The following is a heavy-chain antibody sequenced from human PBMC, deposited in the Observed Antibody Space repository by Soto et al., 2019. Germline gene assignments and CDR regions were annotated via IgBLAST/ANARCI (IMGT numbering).Heavy chain of an antibody. D-gene: IGHD6-19*01. CDR2: ISGSGGST. CDR1: GFTFSSYA. CDR3: AMRWLVPKLAYCYFDY. J-gene: IGHJ4*02. Sequence: EVQLLESGGGLVQPGGSLRLSCAASGFTFSSYAMSWVRQAPGKGLEWVSAISGSGGSTYHADSVKGRFTISRDNSKNTLYLQMNSLRAEDTAVYYCAMRWLVPKLAYCYFDYWGQGTLVTVSS. V-gene: IGHV3-23*01.